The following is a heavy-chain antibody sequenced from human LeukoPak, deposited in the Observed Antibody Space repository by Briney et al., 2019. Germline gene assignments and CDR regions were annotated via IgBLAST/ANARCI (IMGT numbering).Heavy chain of an antibody. Sequence: PGGSLRLSCAASGFTFSDYYMSWIRQAPGKGLEWVSYISSSGSTIYYADSVKGRFTISRDNAKNSLYLQMNSLRAEDTAVYYCAREMDHDSPEDTVVVPAAIRDAFDIWGQGTMVTVSS. J-gene: IGHJ3*02. D-gene: IGHD2-2*01. V-gene: IGHV3-11*04. CDR1: GFTFSDYY. CDR3: AREMDHDSPEDTVVVPAAIRDAFDI. CDR2: ISSSGSTI.